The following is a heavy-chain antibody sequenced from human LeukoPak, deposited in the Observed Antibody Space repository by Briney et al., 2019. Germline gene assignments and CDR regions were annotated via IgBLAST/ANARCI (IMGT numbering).Heavy chain of an antibody. CDR2: IYYSGST. D-gene: IGHD6-13*01. J-gene: IGHJ6*03. CDR1: GGSISSHY. Sequence: SETLSLTCTVSGGSISSHYWSWIRQPPGKELEWIGYIYYSGSTNYNPSLKSRVTISVDTSKNQFSLKLSSVTAADTAVYYCARDSRQQLVLRYYYYYMDVWGKGTTVTVSS. CDR3: ARDSRQQLVLRYYYYYMDV. V-gene: IGHV4-59*11.